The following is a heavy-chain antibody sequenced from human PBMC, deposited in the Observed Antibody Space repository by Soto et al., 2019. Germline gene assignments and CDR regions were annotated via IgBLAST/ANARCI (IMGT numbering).Heavy chain of an antibody. Sequence: EVQLVESGGGLIQPGGSLRLSCAASGFTVSSNHMSWVRQAPGKGLEWVSIIYSGGTTYYADSVKGRFTISRDNSKNTLYLQMNSLRAEDTAVYYCARGGPVNTAMGGFDYWGQGTLVTVSS. CDR1: GFTVSSNH. CDR3: ARGGPVNTAMGGFDY. CDR2: IYSGGTT. D-gene: IGHD5-18*01. V-gene: IGHV3-53*01. J-gene: IGHJ4*02.